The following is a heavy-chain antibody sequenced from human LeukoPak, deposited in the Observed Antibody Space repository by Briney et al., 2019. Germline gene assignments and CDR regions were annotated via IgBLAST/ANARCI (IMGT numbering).Heavy chain of an antibody. Sequence: SQTLSLTCTVSGGSISSGGYYWSWIRQHPGKGLEWIGYIYYSGSTYYNPSLKSRVTISVDTSKNQFSLKLSSVTAADTAVYYCARDRVVQAADRTTEYYYYYYMDVWGKGTTVTVSS. CDR2: IYYSGST. V-gene: IGHV4-31*03. J-gene: IGHJ6*03. D-gene: IGHD2-2*01. CDR3: ARDRVVQAADRTTEYYYYYYMDV. CDR1: GGSISSGGYY.